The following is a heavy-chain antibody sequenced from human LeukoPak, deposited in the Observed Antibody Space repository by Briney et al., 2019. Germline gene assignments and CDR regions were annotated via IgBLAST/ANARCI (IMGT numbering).Heavy chain of an antibody. CDR1: GGSFSGYY. V-gene: IGHV4-34*01. CDR2: INDNEST. CDR3: AILCSSTSCLDY. J-gene: IGHJ4*02. Sequence: PSETLSLTCAVYGGSFSGYYWTWIRQPPGKGLEWIGEINDNESTNYNPSLKSRVTISVDTSKNQFSLKLSSVIAADTAVYNCAILCSSTSCLDYWGQGTLVTVSS. D-gene: IGHD2-2*01.